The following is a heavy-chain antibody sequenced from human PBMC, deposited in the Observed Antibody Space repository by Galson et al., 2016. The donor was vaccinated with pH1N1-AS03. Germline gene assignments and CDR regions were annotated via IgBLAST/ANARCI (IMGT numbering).Heavy chain of an antibody. CDR1: GGFFGSHS. J-gene: IGHJ4*01. Sequence: SETLSLTCTVPGGFFGSHSWSWVRQSPGKGLECSGYISSIGSAFYNPPSRSRVTRSMYTSRNQFSLRVNSVTAADTAVYYCARYTYESAAGGYFFDYWGHGTLVTVSS. CDR2: ISSIGSA. V-gene: IGHV4-59*11. D-gene: IGHD5-18*01. CDR3: ARYTYESAAGGYFFDY.